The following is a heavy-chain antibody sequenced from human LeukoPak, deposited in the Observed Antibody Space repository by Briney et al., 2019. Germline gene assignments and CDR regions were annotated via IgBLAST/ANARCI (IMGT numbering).Heavy chain of an antibody. V-gene: IGHV5-51*01. D-gene: IGHD6-13*01. J-gene: IGHJ4*02. CDR1: GYSFTTYW. Sequence: GESLQISCQGSGYSFTTYWIGWVRQMPGKGLEWMGIIYPGDSDIRYSPSFQGQVTISADESISTAYLQWSSLKASDTAMYYCARHTAAAGNSFDYWGQGTLVTVSS. CDR3: ARHTAAAGNSFDY. CDR2: IYPGDSDI.